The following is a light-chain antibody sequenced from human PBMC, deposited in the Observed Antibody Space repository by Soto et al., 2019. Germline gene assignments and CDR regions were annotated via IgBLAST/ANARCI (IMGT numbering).Light chain of an antibody. CDR3: QQYNNWPPHT. CDR1: QSVNSN. CDR2: GAS. Sequence: EIVMTQSPATLSVSPGERATLSCRASQSVNSNLAWYQQKPGRAPRLLNYGASTRATGIPARFSGSGSGTEFTLNISSRQSEDFAVYYCQQYNNWPPHTFGQGTKLEIK. J-gene: IGKJ2*01. V-gene: IGKV3-15*01.